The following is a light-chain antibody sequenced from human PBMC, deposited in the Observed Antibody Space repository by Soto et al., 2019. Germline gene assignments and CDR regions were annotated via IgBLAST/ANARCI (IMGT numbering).Light chain of an antibody. V-gene: IGLV2-8*01. CDR2: DVS. J-gene: IGLJ2*01. CDR3: GSHASSSAV. Sequence: QSALTQPPSASGSPGQSVTISCTGTSSDVGGYNYVSWYQQHPGKAPKVIIYDVSKRPSGVPDRFSGSKSGNTASLTVSGLQTEDEADYYCGSHASSSAVFGGGTKLTVL. CDR1: SSDVGGYNY.